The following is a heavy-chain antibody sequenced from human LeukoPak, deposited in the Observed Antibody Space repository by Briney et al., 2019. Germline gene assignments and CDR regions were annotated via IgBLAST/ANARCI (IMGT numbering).Heavy chain of an antibody. CDR3: ARKKDDGDYHIDY. V-gene: IGHV4-59*06. CDR2: ICYSGST. CDR1: SGSISSYY. D-gene: IGHD4-17*01. J-gene: IGHJ4*02. Sequence: SETLSLTSTVSSGSISSYYWGWVRQHPGKGLEWIAYICYSGSTYYNPSLKSRVTISVDTSRNQFSLKLSSVTAADTAVYYCARKKDDGDYHIDYWGQGTLVTVSS.